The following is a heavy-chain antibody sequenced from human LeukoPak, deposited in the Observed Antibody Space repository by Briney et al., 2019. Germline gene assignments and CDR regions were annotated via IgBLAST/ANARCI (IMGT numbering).Heavy chain of an antibody. Sequence: PGGSLRLSCAASGFTFSNYGMHWVRQAPGKGLEWVALIWYDGSNKYYADSVRGRFTISRDNSKNTLYLQMKSLRAEDTAVYYCARALAVTGTGGFDPWGQGTLVTVSS. J-gene: IGHJ5*02. D-gene: IGHD6-19*01. CDR3: ARALAVTGTGGFDP. CDR2: IWYDGSNK. V-gene: IGHV3-33*01. CDR1: GFTFSNYG.